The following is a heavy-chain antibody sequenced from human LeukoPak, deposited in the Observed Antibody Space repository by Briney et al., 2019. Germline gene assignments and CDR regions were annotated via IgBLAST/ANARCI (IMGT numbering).Heavy chain of an antibody. CDR3: ARESDYGDFDY. CDR2: IYSGGST. J-gene: IGHJ4*02. CDR1: GFTVSSNY. D-gene: IGHD4-17*01. Sequence: GGSLRLSCAASGFTVSSNYMSWVRQAPGRGLEWVSVIYSGGSTYYADSVKGRFTISRDNSKNTLYLQMNSLGAEDTAVYYCARESDYGDFDYWGQGTLVTVSS. V-gene: IGHV3-53*01.